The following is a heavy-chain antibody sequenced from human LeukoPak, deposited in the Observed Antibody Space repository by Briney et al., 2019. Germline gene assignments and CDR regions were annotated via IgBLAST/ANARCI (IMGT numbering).Heavy chain of an antibody. CDR1: GGSISSYY. CDR2: IYHSGNT. Sequence: SETLSLTCTVSGGSISSYYWSWIRQPPGKGLEWIGFIYHSGNTNYNPSLSTRVTMSVDTSRTQINLRSVTAADTAVYYCAREEGIATSGALEYWGQGILVTVSS. V-gene: IGHV4-59*01. CDR3: AREEGIATSGALEY. J-gene: IGHJ4*02. D-gene: IGHD6-13*01.